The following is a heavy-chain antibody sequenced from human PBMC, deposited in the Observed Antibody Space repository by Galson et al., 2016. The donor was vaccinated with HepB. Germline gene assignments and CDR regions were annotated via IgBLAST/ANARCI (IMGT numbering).Heavy chain of an antibody. CDR3: ARGYSSSWDGVGVYYFDY. CDR2: INPNSGGT. V-gene: IGHV1-2*02. J-gene: IGHJ4*02. CDR1: GYTFTDYY. D-gene: IGHD6-13*01. Sequence: SVKVSCKASGYTFTDYYIHWVRQAPGQGLEWMGWINPNSGGTKYAQKFQGGVTMTRDTSISTAYMKLSSLRSDDTAVYFCARGYSSSWDGVGVYYFDYWGQGTLVTVSS.